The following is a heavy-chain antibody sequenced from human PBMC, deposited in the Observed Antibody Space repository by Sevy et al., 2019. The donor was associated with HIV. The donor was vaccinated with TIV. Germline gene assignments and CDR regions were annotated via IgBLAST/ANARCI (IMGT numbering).Heavy chain of an antibody. CDR1: GFNFNNYA. CDR2: ISFSGSKT. V-gene: IGHV3-23*01. J-gene: IGHJ4*02. D-gene: IGHD3-3*01. CDR3: AKTPFMDFWNDYYSFYFAF. Sequence: GGSLRLSCAAAGFNFNNYAMTWVRQAPGKGLEWVSGISFSGSKTYYAESVKGRFSISRDPSKNTLYLQMNNVRVEDTAVYFCAKTPFMDFWNDYYSFYFAFWGQGTLVTVSS.